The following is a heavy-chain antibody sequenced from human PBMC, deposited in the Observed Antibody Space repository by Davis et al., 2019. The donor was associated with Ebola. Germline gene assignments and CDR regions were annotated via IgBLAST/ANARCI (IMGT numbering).Heavy chain of an antibody. V-gene: IGHV3-73*01. CDR2: IRSKSNSYAT. J-gene: IGHJ4*02. CDR3: VKGGWQQYFDY. CDR1: GFTFSGAA. Sequence: PGGSLRLSCAASGFTFSGAALHWVRQASGKGLEWIGRIRSKSNSYATAYAASVEGRFTISRDDSKNTAYLQMNSLKTEDTAVYYCVKGGWQQYFDYWGQGTLVTVSS. D-gene: IGHD6-13*01.